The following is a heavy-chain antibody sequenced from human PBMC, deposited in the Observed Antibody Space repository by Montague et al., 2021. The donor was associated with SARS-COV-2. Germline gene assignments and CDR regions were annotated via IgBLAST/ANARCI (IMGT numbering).Heavy chain of an antibody. Sequence: SETLSLTCTVSGGSISSYYWSWIRQPPGKGLEWIGDIYYSGGNNYNPSLKSRVTISVDTSKNQFSLKLSSGTAADTAVYYCAGEEEVGGYSGYDTPYGMDAWGQGTTVTVSS. CDR1: GGSISSYY. D-gene: IGHD5-12*01. V-gene: IGHV4-59*01. J-gene: IGHJ6*02. CDR3: AGEEEVGGYSGYDTPYGMDA. CDR2: IYYSGGN.